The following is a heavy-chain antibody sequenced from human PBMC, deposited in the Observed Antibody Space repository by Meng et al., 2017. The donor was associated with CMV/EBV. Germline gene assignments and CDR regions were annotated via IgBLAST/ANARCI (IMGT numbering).Heavy chain of an antibody. CDR3: ASTSDRINYDFWSGYLREFDY. Sequence: SDSMNWVRQAPGKGLEWVSSISSSSSYIYYADSVNGPFTISRDNAKNSLYLQMNSLRAEDTAVYYCASTSDRINYDFWSGYLREFDYWGQGTLVTVSS. V-gene: IGHV3-21*01. D-gene: IGHD3-3*01. CDR1: SDS. CDR2: ISSSSSYI. J-gene: IGHJ4*02.